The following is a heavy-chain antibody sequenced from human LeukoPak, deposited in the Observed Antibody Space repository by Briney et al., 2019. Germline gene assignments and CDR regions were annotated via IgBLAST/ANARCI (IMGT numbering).Heavy chain of an antibody. J-gene: IGHJ6*03. CDR3: ARRYGSGSYQPDYYYYYYMDV. CDR2: IYYSGST. Sequence: SETLSLTCTVSGGSISSGCYYWSWIRHHPGKGLEWIGYIYYSGSTYYNPSLKSPVTISVDTSKNQFSLKLSTVTAADTAVYYCARRYGSGSYQPDYYYYYYMDVWGKGTTVTVSS. D-gene: IGHD3-10*01. CDR1: GGSISSGCYY. V-gene: IGHV4-31*01.